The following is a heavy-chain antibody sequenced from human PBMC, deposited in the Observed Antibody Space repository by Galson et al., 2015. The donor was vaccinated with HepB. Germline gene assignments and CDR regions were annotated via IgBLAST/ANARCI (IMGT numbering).Heavy chain of an antibody. CDR3: ARGEGGYSPRVYYYYYMDV. CDR1: GGTFSSYA. D-gene: IGHD5-18*01. Sequence: SVKVSCKASGGTFSSYAISWVRQAPGQGLEWMGGIIPIFGTANYAQKFQGRVTITADESTSTAYMELSSLRSEDTAVYYCARGEGGYSPRVYYYYYMDVWGKGTTVTVSS. J-gene: IGHJ6*03. CDR2: IIPIFGTA. V-gene: IGHV1-69*13.